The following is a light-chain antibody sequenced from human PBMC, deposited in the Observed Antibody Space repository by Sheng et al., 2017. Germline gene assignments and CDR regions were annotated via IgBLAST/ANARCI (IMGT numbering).Light chain of an antibody. CDR3: QQYGSSPPWT. Sequence: EIVLTQSPGTLSLSPGERATLSCRASQSFSSSYLTWYQQKPGQAPRLLIHGASTRATDIPDFTLTISRLEPEDFAVYYCQQYGSSPPWTFGQGTKLEIK. CDR1: QSFSSSY. V-gene: IGKV3-20*01. CDR2: GAS. J-gene: IGKJ1*01.